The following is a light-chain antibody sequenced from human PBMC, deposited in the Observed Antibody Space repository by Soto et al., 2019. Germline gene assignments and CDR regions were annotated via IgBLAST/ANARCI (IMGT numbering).Light chain of an antibody. CDR1: QSISSN. CDR3: QRYDNWPYT. Sequence: EIVMTQSPATLSVSPGERATLSCRASQSISSNLAWYQQKPGHAPRLLIYGASTRATGIPASFIGGGSGTEFTLTISSLQSEDFAVYYCQRYDNWPYTFGQGTKLEIK. CDR2: GAS. J-gene: IGKJ2*01. V-gene: IGKV3-15*01.